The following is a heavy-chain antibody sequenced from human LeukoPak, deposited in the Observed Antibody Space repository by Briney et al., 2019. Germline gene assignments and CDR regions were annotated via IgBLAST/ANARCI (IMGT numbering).Heavy chain of an antibody. CDR2: MNPNSGNT. V-gene: IGHV1-8*01. J-gene: IGHJ4*02. CDR3: ARGRVSGSGVGY. Sequence: ASVKVSCKASGYTFTSYDINWVRQATGQGLEWMGWMNPNSGNTGYAQKFQGRVTMTRNTSISTAYMELSSLRSEDTAVHYCARGRVSGSGVGYWGQGTLVTVSS. CDR1: GYTFTSYD. D-gene: IGHD3-10*01.